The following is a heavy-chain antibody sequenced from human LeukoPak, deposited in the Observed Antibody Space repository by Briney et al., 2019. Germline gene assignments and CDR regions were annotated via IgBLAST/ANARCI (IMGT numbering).Heavy chain of an antibody. CDR2: INPNSGGT. CDR1: GYTFTGYY. CDR3: ARDRQAEYYDSSGYLYYY. V-gene: IGHV1-2*02. Sequence: GASVKVSCKASGYTFTGYYMHWVRQAPGQGLEWMGWINPNSGGTNYAQKLQGRVTMTTDTSTSTAYMELRSLRSDDTAVYYCARDRQAEYYDSSGYLYYYWGQGTLVTVSS. D-gene: IGHD3-22*01. J-gene: IGHJ4*02.